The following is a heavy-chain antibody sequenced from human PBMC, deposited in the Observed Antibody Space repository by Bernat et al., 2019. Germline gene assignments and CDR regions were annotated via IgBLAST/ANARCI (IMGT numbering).Heavy chain of an antibody. D-gene: IGHD3-22*01. Sequence: EVQLVESGGGLVQPGGSLRLSCAASGFTVSSNYMSWVRQAPGKGLEWVSVIYSGGSTYYADSVKGRFTISRQNSKNTLYLQMNSLRAEDTAVYYWARAYDSSGLFEYWGQGTLVTVSS. CDR1: GFTVSSNY. J-gene: IGHJ4*02. CDR3: ARAYDSSGLFEY. V-gene: IGHV3-53*04. CDR2: IYSGGST.